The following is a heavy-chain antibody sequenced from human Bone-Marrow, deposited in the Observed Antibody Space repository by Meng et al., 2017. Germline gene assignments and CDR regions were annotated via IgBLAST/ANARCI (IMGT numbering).Heavy chain of an antibody. CDR1: GFPVSSNY. Sequence: GESLKISCAASGFPVSSNYMSWVRQAPGKGLEWVSVIYSGGSTYDADAVKGRFTISRDNSKNTLYLQMNSLRAEDTAVYYCARSMRDIVVVPAAIRPYYLDYWGQGTLVTVSS. CDR3: ARSMRDIVVVPAAIRPYYLDY. CDR2: IYSGGST. J-gene: IGHJ4*02. V-gene: IGHV3-53*05. D-gene: IGHD2-2*02.